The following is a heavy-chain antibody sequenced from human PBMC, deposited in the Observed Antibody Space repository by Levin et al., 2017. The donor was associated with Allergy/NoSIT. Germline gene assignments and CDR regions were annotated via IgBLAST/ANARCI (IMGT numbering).Heavy chain of an antibody. V-gene: IGHV3-15*01. CDR2: IKSKTDGGTT. J-gene: IGHJ3*02. D-gene: IGHD3-22*01. Sequence: GGSLRLSCAASGFTFSNAWMSWVRQAPGKGLEWVGRIKSKTDGGTTDYAAPVKGRFTISRDDSKNTLYLQMNSLKTEDTAVYYCTTDRGYYYGDDAFDIWGQGTMVTVSS. CDR1: GFTFSNAW. CDR3: TTDRGYYYGDDAFDI.